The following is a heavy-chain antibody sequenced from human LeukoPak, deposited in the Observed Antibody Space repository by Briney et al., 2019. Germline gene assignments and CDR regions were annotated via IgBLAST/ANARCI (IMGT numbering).Heavy chain of an antibody. Sequence: PGGSLRLSCAASGFTFSSYEMNWVRQAPGKGLEWVSYISSSGSTIYYADSVKGRFTISRDNAKNSLYLQMNSLRTEDTALYYCAKGVKGVAAAGAVRVWDGAYYFDYWGQGTLVTVSS. CDR1: GFTFSSYE. D-gene: IGHD6-13*01. J-gene: IGHJ4*02. V-gene: IGHV3-48*03. CDR3: AKGVKGVAAAGAVRVWDGAYYFDY. CDR2: ISSSGSTI.